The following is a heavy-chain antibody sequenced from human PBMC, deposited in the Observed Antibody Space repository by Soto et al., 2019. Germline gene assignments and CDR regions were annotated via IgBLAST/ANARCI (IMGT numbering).Heavy chain of an antibody. Sequence: QVQLQESGPGLVKPSQTLSLTCTVSGGSISSGGYYWSWIRQHPGKGLEWIGYIYYGGSTYYNPSCWIRVTISVDTSKNQFSLKLSSVTAADTAVYYCARDRGYYPDGRLLDYWGQGTLVTVSS. D-gene: IGHD3-22*01. CDR3: ARDRGYYPDGRLLDY. CDR1: GGSISSGGYY. V-gene: IGHV4-31*03. CDR2: IYYGGST. J-gene: IGHJ4*02.